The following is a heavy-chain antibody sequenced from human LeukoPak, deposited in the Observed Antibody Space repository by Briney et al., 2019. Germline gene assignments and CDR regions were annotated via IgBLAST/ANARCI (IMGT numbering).Heavy chain of an antibody. Sequence: SVKVSCKASGYTFTGYYMHWVRQAPRQGLEWMGGIIPIFGTANYAQKFQGRVTITADKSTSTAYMELSSLRSEDTAVYYCARLKPYGSGSKFDPWGQGTLVTVSS. D-gene: IGHD3-10*01. CDR2: IIPIFGTA. CDR1: GYTFTGYY. CDR3: ARLKPYGSGSKFDP. V-gene: IGHV1-69*06. J-gene: IGHJ5*02.